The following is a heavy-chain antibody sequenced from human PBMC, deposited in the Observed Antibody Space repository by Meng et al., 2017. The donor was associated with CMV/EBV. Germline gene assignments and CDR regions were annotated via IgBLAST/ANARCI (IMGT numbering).Heavy chain of an antibody. V-gene: IGHV4-39*01. J-gene: IGHJ4*02. CDR1: GGSISSSSYY. D-gene: IGHD1-26*01. Sequence: GSLRLSCTVSGGSISSSSYYWGWLRQPPGKGLEWIGSIYYSGSTYYNPSLKSRVTISVDTSKNQFSLKLSSVTAADTAVYYCARQGGASPTTGVFWGPGILVTVSS. CDR2: IYYSGST. CDR3: ARQGGASPTTGVF.